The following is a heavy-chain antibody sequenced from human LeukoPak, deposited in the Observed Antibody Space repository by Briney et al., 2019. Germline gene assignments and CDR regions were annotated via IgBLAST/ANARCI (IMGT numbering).Heavy chain of an antibody. CDR1: GFSLSTSGVG. CDR2: IYWDDDK. D-gene: IGHD3-22*01. J-gene: IGHJ4*02. CDR3: AHSSSYYYDSSGYYLYFDY. V-gene: IGHV2-5*02. Sequence: SGPTLVNPTQTLTLTCTFSGFSLSTSGVGVGWIRQPPGKALEWLALIYWDDDKRYSPSLKSRLTITKDTSKNQVVLTMTNMDPVDTATYYCAHSSSYYYDSSGYYLYFDYWGQGTLVTVSS.